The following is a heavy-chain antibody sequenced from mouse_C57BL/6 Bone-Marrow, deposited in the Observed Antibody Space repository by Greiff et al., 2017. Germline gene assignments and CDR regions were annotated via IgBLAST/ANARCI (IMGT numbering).Heavy chain of an antibody. CDR2: IYPRSGNT. CDR1: GYTFTSYG. Sequence: QVQLQQSGAELARPGASVKLSCKASGYTFTSYGISWVKQRTGQGLEWIGEIYPRSGNTYYNEKFKGKATLTADKSSSTAYMELRSLTYEDSAAYFCARAEIYYYAYWGQGTTLTVSS. D-gene: IGHD1-1*01. CDR3: ARAEIYYYAY. J-gene: IGHJ2*01. V-gene: IGHV1-81*01.